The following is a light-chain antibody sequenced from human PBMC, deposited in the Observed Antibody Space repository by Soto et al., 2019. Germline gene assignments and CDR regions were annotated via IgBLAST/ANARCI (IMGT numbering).Light chain of an antibody. V-gene: IGKV3-20*01. CDR1: QSVSSNY. Sequence: EIVLTQSPGTLSLSPGERATLSCRASQSVSSNYLAWYQQKLGQAPRLLIYGASSRATGIPDRFSGSGSGTDFTLTISRLEPEDFAVYYCQQCGSSPPTFGPGTKVDIK. CDR2: GAS. CDR3: QQCGSSPPT. J-gene: IGKJ3*01.